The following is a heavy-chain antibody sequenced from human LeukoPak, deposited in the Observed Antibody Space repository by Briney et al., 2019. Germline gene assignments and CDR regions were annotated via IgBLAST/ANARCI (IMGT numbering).Heavy chain of an antibody. D-gene: IGHD2-15*01. CDR1: GFPFNTYA. V-gene: IGHV3-64D*06. CDR3: TRDSALLGVAFDL. J-gene: IGHJ3*01. Sequence: GGSLRLSCSASGFPFNTYAIHWVRQAPGKGLEYVAGSSSNGDNTDFADSAKGRFTISRDNSKSTLFLQMNSLRAEDTAVYFCTRDSALLGVAFDLWGQGTVVTVSS. CDR2: SSSNGDNT.